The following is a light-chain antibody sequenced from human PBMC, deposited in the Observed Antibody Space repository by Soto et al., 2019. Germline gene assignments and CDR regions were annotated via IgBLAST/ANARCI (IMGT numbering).Light chain of an antibody. J-gene: IGKJ3*01. CDR2: AAS. CDR1: QSISSY. Sequence: DIQMTQSPSSLSASVGDRVTITCRASQSISSYLNWYQQKPGKAPKLLIYAASSLQSGVPSRFSGSGSGTDFILTISSLQPEDFATYYCQQSYSTPTFGPGTKVDIK. CDR3: QQSYSTPT. V-gene: IGKV1-39*01.